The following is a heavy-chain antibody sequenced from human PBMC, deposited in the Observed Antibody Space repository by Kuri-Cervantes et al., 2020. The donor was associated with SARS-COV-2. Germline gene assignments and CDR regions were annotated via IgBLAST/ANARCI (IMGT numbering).Heavy chain of an antibody. D-gene: IGHD3-3*01. V-gene: IGHV4-39*01. CDR3: ARQGATTYYDFWSGYYPDRFDP. CDR2: IYYSGST. Sequence: GSLRLSCTVSGGSISSSSYYWGWIRQPPGKGLEWIGSIYYSGSTYYNPSLKSRVTISVDTSKNQFSLKLSSVTAADTAVYYCARQGATTYYDFWSGYYPDRFDPWGQGTLVTVSS. J-gene: IGHJ5*02. CDR1: GGSISSSSYY.